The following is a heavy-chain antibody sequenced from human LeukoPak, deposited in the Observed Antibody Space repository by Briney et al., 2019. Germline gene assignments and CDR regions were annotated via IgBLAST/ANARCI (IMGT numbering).Heavy chain of an antibody. Sequence: GGSLRLSCAASGFTFSSYAMTWVRQAPGKGLEWVSVISGGGDITYYRDPAKGRFTISRDNSKNTVYLQMNSLRAEDTAVYYCGREVPAVDYWGQGTLVTVSS. D-gene: IGHD2-2*01. CDR2: ISGGGDIT. V-gene: IGHV3-23*01. CDR1: GFTFSSYA. CDR3: GREVPAVDY. J-gene: IGHJ4*02.